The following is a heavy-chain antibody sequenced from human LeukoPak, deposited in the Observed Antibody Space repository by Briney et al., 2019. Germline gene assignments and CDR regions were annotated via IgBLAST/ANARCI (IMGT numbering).Heavy chain of an antibody. J-gene: IGHJ6*03. CDR2: IIPIFGTA. CDR3: ARGGDYGDYTYYYYYMDV. V-gene: IGHV1-69*05. Sequence: SVKVSCKASGGTFSSYAISWVRQAPGQGLEWMGGIIPIFGTANYAQKLQGRGTITTDEPTSTAYMELTSLRSEDTAVYYCARGGDYGDYTYYYYYMDVWGKGTTVTVSS. CDR1: GGTFSSYA. D-gene: IGHD4-17*01.